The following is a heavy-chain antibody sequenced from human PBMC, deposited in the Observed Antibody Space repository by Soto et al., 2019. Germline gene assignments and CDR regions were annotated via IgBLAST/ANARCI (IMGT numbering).Heavy chain of an antibody. CDR3: ARAKYDYIWGRYHPFDQ. CDR2: INVGDDKT. CDR1: GKSFDNFA. Sequence: QVQLVQSGAEVKKPGASVRLSCKVSGKSFDNFAVHWVRQTPGQRPEWMGRINVGDDKTKYSEKFQGRVIVSYDTSATTAYMELRALSYEDTAVYYCARAKYDYIWGRYHPFDQWAQGAQVTVAS. D-gene: IGHD3-16*02. J-gene: IGHJ4*02. V-gene: IGHV1-3*01.